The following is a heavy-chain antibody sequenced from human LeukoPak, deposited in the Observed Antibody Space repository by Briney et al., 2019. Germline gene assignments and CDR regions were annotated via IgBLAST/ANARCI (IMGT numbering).Heavy chain of an antibody. V-gene: IGHV4-38-2*01. D-gene: IGHD2-21*01. CDR3: ARHMVGSSASSRRAFDI. J-gene: IGHJ3*02. CDR1: RYSITSGYY. Sequence: PSETLSLTCAVSRYSITSGYYWAWTRPPPGKGREWSGMIYHSGSSYYNPSLKRRVTISVDTSKNQFSLKLSSVTAADTAVYYCARHMVGSSASSRRAFDIWGQGTMVTVSS. CDR2: IYHSGSS.